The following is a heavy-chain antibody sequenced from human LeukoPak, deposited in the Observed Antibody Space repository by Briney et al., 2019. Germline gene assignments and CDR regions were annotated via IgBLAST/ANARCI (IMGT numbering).Heavy chain of an antibody. D-gene: IGHD1-26*01. V-gene: IGHV4-59*01. CDR1: GGSISSYY. Sequence: SENLSLTCIVSGGSISSYYWSWIRQPPGKGLVWIGYIYYSGSTNYNPSLKSRVTISVDTSKNQFSLKLSSVTAADTAVYYCARYSGSYALFDYWGQGTLVTVSS. J-gene: IGHJ4*02. CDR3: ARYSGSYALFDY. CDR2: IYYSGST.